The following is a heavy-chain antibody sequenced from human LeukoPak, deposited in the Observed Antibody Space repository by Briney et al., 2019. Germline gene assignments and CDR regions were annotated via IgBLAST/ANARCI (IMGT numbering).Heavy chain of an antibody. CDR3: ARTGYYDILTGYLFDY. D-gene: IGHD3-9*01. J-gene: IGHJ4*02. CDR1: GFTVSSNY. V-gene: IGHV3-11*04. Sequence: GSLRLSCAASGFTVSSNYMSWVRQAPGKGLEWVSYISSSGSTIYYADSVKGRFTISRDNAKNSLYLQMNSLRAEDTAVYYCARTGYYDILTGYLFDYWGQGTLVTVSS. CDR2: ISSSGSTI.